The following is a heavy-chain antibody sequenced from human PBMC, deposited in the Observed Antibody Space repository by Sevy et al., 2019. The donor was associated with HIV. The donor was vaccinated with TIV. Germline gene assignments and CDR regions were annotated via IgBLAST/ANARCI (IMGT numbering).Heavy chain of an antibody. CDR3: AGVTMEGFGGYYYYYYMDV. V-gene: IGHV3-21*01. CDR2: ISSSSSYI. CDR1: GFTFSSYS. Sequence: GGSLRLSCAASGFTFSSYSMNWVRQAPGKGLEWVSSISSSSSYIYYADSVKGRFTISRDNAKNSLYLQMNSLRAEGTVVYYCAGVTMEGFGGYYYYYYMDVWGKGTTVTVSS. J-gene: IGHJ6*03. D-gene: IGHD3-10*01.